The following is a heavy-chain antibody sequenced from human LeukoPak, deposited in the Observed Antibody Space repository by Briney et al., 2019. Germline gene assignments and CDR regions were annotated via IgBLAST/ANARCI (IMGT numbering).Heavy chain of an antibody. CDR1: GFTLSSFS. CDR3: ARDLYGSGSSDL. J-gene: IGHJ4*02. V-gene: IGHV3-23*01. CDR2: LIGGGRPT. Sequence: GGYLRLSCAASGFTLSSFSMGWVRQAPGKGLEWVSTLIGGGRPTYHVDSVKGRFTISRDTSTNTLHLQMNSLSAEDSAIYFCARDLYGSGSSDLWGPGTLVTVSS. D-gene: IGHD3-10*01.